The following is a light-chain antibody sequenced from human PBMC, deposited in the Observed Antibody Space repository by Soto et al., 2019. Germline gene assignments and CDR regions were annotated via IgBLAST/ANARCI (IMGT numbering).Light chain of an antibody. CDR2: EVS. CDR3: CSYAGSSTLYV. CDR1: SSDVGSYNL. Sequence: QSALTQPASVSGSPGQSITISCTGNSSDVGSYNLVSWYQQHPGKAPKLMIYEVSKRPSGISNRFSGSKSDNTASLTISGLQAEDEADYYCCSYAGSSTLYVFGTGAKVTVL. J-gene: IGLJ1*01. V-gene: IGLV2-23*02.